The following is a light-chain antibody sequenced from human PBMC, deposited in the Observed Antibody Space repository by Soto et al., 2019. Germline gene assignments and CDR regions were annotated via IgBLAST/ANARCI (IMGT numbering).Light chain of an antibody. CDR2: GAS. CDR3: QQYNNWPRT. CDR1: QRVSSN. V-gene: IGKV3-15*01. J-gene: IGKJ5*01. Sequence: EIVMTQSPATLSVSPGERATLSCRASQRVSSNLAWYQQKPGQAPRLLIYGASTRATGIPARFSGSGSGTEFTLTISSLQFEDFAVYYCQQYNNWPRTFGQGTRLEIK.